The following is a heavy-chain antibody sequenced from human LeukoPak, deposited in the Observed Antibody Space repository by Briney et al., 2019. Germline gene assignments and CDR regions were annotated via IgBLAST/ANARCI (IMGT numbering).Heavy chain of an antibody. V-gene: IGHV3-30-3*01. Sequence: GRSLRLSCAASGFTFSSYAMHWVRQAPGKGLEWVAVISYDGSNKYYADSVKGRFTISRDNSKNTLYLQMNSLRAEDTAVYYCAGDRTYSSSWYAYYYYYYGMDVWGQGTTVTVSS. CDR1: GFTFSSYA. CDR3: AGDRTYSSSWYAYYYYYYGMDV. D-gene: IGHD6-13*01. CDR2: ISYDGSNK. J-gene: IGHJ6*02.